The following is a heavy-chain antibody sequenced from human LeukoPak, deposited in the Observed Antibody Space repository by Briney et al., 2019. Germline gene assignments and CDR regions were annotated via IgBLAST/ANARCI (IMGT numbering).Heavy chain of an antibody. Sequence: GGSLRLSCAASGFTFSSYSMNWVRQAPGKGLEWVSSISSSSSYIYYADSVKGRFTISRDNAKNSLYLQMNSLRAEDTAVYYCARADTAMVTGYWFDPWGQGTLVTVSS. CDR2: ISSSSSYI. V-gene: IGHV3-21*01. D-gene: IGHD5-18*01. CDR3: ARADTAMVTGYWFDP. CDR1: GFTFSSYS. J-gene: IGHJ5*02.